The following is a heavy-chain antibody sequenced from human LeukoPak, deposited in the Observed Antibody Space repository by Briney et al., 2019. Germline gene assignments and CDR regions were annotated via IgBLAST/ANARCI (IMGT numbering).Heavy chain of an antibody. CDR3: ASSGRDGYNYRWGDFDY. D-gene: IGHD5-24*01. CDR1: GYTFTGYY. V-gene: IGHV1-2*06. J-gene: IGHJ4*02. Sequence: GASVKVSCKASGYTFTGYYMHWVRQAPGQGLEWMGRINPNSGGTNYAQKFQGRVTMTRDTSISTAYVELSRLRSDDTAVYYCASSGRDGYNYRWGDFDYWGQGTLVTVSS. CDR2: INPNSGGT.